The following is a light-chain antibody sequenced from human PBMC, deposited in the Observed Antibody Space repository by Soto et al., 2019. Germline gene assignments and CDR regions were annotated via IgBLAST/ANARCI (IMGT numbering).Light chain of an antibody. CDR2: NVY. V-gene: IGLV2-14*03. Sequence: QSVLTQPASVSGSPGQSITISCTGTSSDVGAYNFVSWHQQHPGKAPKLMIYNVYDRPSGISYRFSGSKSGNTASLTISGLQGEDEADYCCSAYTVSRTYVFGTGTKVTGL. CDR1: SSDVGAYNF. CDR3: SAYTVSRTYV. J-gene: IGLJ1*01.